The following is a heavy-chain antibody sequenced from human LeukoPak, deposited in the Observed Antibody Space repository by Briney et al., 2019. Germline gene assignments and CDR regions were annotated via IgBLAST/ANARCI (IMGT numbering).Heavy chain of an antibody. CDR3: ASNIYYDDSSGIYNGSY. J-gene: IGHJ4*02. CDR2: IWYDGSNK. CDR1: GFTFSSYG. D-gene: IGHD3-22*01. V-gene: IGHV3-33*01. Sequence: PGGSLRLSCAASGFTFSSYGMHWVRQAPGKGLEWVAVIWYDGSNKYYADSVKGRFTISRDNSKNTLYLQMNSLGAEDTAVYYCASNIYYDDSSGIYNGSYWVQGTVVTVSS.